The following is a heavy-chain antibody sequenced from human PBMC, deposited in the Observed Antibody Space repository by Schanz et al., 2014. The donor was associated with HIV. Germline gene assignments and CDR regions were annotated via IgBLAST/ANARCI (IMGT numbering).Heavy chain of an antibody. D-gene: IGHD5-18*01. CDR3: ARDLTGYFTMDA. J-gene: IGHJ6*02. CDR1: GFTFSSYG. V-gene: IGHV3-33*08. Sequence: VQLVESGGGVVQPGRSLRLSCAASGFTFSSYGIHWVRQAPGKGLEWVASMWSDGSNKYYADSVRGRFTISRDNSKDTLYLEMNSLREDDTAVYSCARDLTGYFTMDAWGQGTTVTVYS. CDR2: MWSDGSNK.